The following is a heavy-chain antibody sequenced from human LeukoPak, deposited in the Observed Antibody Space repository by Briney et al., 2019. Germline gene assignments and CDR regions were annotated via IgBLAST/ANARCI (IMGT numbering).Heavy chain of an antibody. CDR1: GFTFSDHY. CDR3: ARVKVEWELLQIAFDI. CDR2: TRNRANSYTA. D-gene: IGHD1-26*01. J-gene: IGHJ3*02. V-gene: IGHV3-72*01. Sequence: GGSLRLSCAASGFTFSDHYMDWVRQPPGKGLEWVGRTRNRANSYTAEYAASVKGRFTISRDDSKNSLHLQMNSLKTEDTAVYYCARVKVEWELLQIAFDIWGQGTMVTVSS.